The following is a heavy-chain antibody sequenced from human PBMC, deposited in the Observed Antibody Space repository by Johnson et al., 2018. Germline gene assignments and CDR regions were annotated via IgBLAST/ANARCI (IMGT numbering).Heavy chain of an antibody. J-gene: IGHJ1*01. Sequence: QVQLVQSGGGVIQPGRSLRVSCAAFGFDLSDFGMHWLRQAPGKGPEWLALIWFDGTNQHYADSVKGRFTVSRDSSKNTVFLQMSSLSPEDTAVYYCAREEHDSTGYYPEYFQYWGQGTLVTVAS. CDR2: IWFDGTNQ. V-gene: IGHV3-33*01. D-gene: IGHD3-22*01. CDR1: GFDLSDFG. CDR3: AREEHDSTGYYPEYFQY.